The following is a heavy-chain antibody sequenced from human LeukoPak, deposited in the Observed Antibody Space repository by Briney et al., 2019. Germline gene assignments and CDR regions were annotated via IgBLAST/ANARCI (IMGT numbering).Heavy chain of an antibody. V-gene: IGHV3-21*01. Sequence: GESLRLSCAASGFTFNTFGLNWVRQLPGKGLQWVSSISPSSSYIYYEDSVKGRFTISRDDAKNSLYLQMNSLTVGDTAVYYCVRDDAAWLYWGRGALVTVS. CDR3: VRDDAAWLY. CDR1: GFTFNTFG. D-gene: IGHD6-13*01. J-gene: IGHJ4*02. CDR2: ISPSSSYI.